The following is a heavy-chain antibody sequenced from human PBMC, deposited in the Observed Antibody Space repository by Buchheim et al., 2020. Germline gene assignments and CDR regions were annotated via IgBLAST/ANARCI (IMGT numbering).Heavy chain of an antibody. J-gene: IGHJ4*02. CDR1: GGSFSGYY. D-gene: IGHD2-15*01. CDR3: ARDLGYCSGGSCYSGNPRKGRRNQGLVGHYYFDY. Sequence: QVQLQQWGAGLLKPSETLSLTCAVYGGSFSGYYWSWIRQPPGKGLEWIGEINHSGSTNYNPSLKSRVTISVDTSKNQFSLKLSSVTAADTAVYYCARDLGYCSGGSCYSGNPRKGRRNQGLVGHYYFDYWGQGTL. CDR2: INHSGST. V-gene: IGHV4-34*01.